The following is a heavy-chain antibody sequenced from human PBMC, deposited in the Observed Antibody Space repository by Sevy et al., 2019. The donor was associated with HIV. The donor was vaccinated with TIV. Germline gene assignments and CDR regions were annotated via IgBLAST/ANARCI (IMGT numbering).Heavy chain of an antibody. Sequence: GGSLRLSCAASGFTFSNAWMSWVRQAPGKGLEWVGRIKSKNDGRTTDYAAPVKGRFTISRDASKNTLYLQMNSMKAEDTAVYYCTTYDFWSGYYGDYWGQGTLVTVSS. CDR2: IKSKNDGRTT. J-gene: IGHJ4*02. CDR3: TTYDFWSGYYGDY. D-gene: IGHD3-3*01. CDR1: GFTFSNAW. V-gene: IGHV3-15*01.